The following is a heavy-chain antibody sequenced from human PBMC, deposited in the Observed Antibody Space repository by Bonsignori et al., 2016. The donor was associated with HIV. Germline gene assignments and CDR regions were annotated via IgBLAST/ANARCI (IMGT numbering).Heavy chain of an antibody. CDR2: ISSRSTYI. D-gene: IGHD3-10*01. CDR3: AKEVVRKYYYGHEAFDI. Sequence: GESLKISCAASGFTLNTYNMNWVRQAPGKGLEWVSSISSRSTYIYYADSVKGRFTISRDDAKNSLYLQMNSLRDEDTAVYYCAKEVVRKYYYGHEAFDIWGQGTMVTVSS. V-gene: IGHV3-21*01. CDR1: GFTLNTYN. J-gene: IGHJ3*02.